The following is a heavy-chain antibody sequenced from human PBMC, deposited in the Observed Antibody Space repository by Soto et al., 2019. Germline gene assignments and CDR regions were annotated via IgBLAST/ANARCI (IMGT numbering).Heavy chain of an antibody. Sequence: GASVKVSCKASGYTFTSYGISWVRQAPGQGLEWMGWISAYNGNTNYAQKLQGRVTMTTDTSTSTAYMELRSLRSDDTAVYYCARDRSMTTVTLNDYWGQGTLVTVSS. CDR1: GYTFTSYG. D-gene: IGHD4-17*01. CDR2: ISAYNGNT. CDR3: ARDRSMTTVTLNDY. V-gene: IGHV1-18*01. J-gene: IGHJ4*02.